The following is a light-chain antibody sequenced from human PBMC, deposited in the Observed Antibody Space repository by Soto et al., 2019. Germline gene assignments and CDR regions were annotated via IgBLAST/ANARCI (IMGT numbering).Light chain of an antibody. V-gene: IGKV1-5*03. CDR3: QHYSTYPVG. J-gene: IGKJ1*01. CDR1: QSISAS. CDR2: KAS. Sequence: DIQMTQSPSTLSASVGDRVTITCRASQSISASLAWYQQKPGKAPKLLIYKASTLESGVPSSFSGSGSGTEFTLSIGSLQPDDFATYYCQHYSTYPVGFGQGTKVEIK.